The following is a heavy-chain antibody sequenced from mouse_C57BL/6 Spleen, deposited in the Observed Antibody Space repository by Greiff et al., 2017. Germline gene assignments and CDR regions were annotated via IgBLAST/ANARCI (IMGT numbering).Heavy chain of an antibody. CDR1: GFNFKDYY. Sequence: EVQLQQSGAELVKPGASVKLSCTASGFNFKDYYMHWVKQRPEQGLEWIGRIDPEGGETKYAPKFKGKATITADTSSNTAYLQLSSLTSEDTAVYYCARSDWDYDSSKAYWGEGALVTVSA. D-gene: IGHD1-1*01. V-gene: IGHV14-2*01. CDR3: ARSDWDYDSSKAY. CDR2: IDPEGGET. J-gene: IGHJ3*01.